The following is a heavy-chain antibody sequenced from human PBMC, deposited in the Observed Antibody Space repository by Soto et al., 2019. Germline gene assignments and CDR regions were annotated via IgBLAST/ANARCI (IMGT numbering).Heavy chain of an antibody. J-gene: IGHJ4*02. CDR3: ARSFNDWTTYFDY. D-gene: IGHD3-9*01. V-gene: IGHV3-53*01. Sequence: GGSLRLSCAASGFSVTDHYMTWVRQAPGKGLEWVSVLYTGGSAYYGDSVKGRFTISRDSSTNTLYLQMNSLKVGDTAFYFCARSFNDWTTYFDYWSEGTLVTVYS. CDR1: GFSVTDHY. CDR2: LYTGGSA.